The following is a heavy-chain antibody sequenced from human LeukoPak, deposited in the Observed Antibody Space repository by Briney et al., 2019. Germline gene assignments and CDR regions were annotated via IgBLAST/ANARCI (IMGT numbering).Heavy chain of an antibody. V-gene: IGHV4-34*01. CDR3: ARYGLLGISEINGFDN. J-gene: IGHJ3*02. Sequence: SETLSLTCAVYGGSFSGYYWSWTRQPPGKGLEWIGEINHSGSTNYNPSLKSRVTISVDTSKNQFSLKLSSVTAADTAVYYCARYGLLGISEINGFDNWGQGTMVTVSS. CDR1: GGSFSGYY. D-gene: IGHD2-15*01. CDR2: INHSGST.